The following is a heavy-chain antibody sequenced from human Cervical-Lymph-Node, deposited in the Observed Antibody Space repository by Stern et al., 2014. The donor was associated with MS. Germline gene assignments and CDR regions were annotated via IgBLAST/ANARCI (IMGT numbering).Heavy chain of an antibody. CDR2: INGGPGTT. CDR3: ARQPDYSDFLDF. CDR1: GYNFIDPA. J-gene: IGHJ4*02. D-gene: IGHD4-11*01. Sequence: EQLVQSGAEVTKPGASMTISCKTSGYNFIDPALHWVRQAPGQRLEIKGGINGGPGTTNLSQKFQGRVSFTRDKAASAAYMDLCSLSPDDTAVYYCARQPDYSDFLDFWGQGTLVTVSS. V-gene: IGHV1-3*01.